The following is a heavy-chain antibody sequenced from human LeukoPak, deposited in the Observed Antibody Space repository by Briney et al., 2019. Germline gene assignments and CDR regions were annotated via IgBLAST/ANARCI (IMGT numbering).Heavy chain of an antibody. CDR2: INHSGRT. J-gene: IGHJ5*02. CDR3: AGVYCSSTSCSSTWFDP. Sequence: SETLSLTCAVYGGSFSGYYWSWIRQPPGKGLEWIGEINHSGRTNYNPSLKSRVTISVDTSKNQFSLKLSSVTAADTAVYYCAGVYCSSTSCSSTWFDPWGQGTLVTVSS. CDR1: GGSFSGYY. D-gene: IGHD2-2*01. V-gene: IGHV4-34*01.